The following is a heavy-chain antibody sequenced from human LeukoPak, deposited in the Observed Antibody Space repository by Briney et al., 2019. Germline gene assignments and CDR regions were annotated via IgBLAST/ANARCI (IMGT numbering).Heavy chain of an antibody. J-gene: IGHJ6*03. D-gene: IGHD1-26*01. V-gene: IGHV3-30*03. CDR2: ISYDGSNK. CDR3: ARDPYSGNYGNYYYYYMDV. Sequence: PGRSLRLSCAASGFTFSSYGMHWVRQAPGKGLEWVAVISYDGSNKYYADSVKGRFTISRDSSKNTLYLQMNSLGPEDTAVYYCARDPYSGNYGNYYYYYMDVWGKGTTVTISS. CDR1: GFTFSSYG.